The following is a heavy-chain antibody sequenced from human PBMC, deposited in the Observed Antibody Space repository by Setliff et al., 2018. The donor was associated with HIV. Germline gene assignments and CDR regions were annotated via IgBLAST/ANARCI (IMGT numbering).Heavy chain of an antibody. CDR2: IIPILGVA. V-gene: IGHV1-69*02. CDR1: RGTFNCHT. Sequence: SVKVSCKASRGTFNCHTINWVRQAPGQGLDWMGRIIPILGVANYAQRFQGKVTITADKSTSTAYMELTSLRFDDTAMYYCARPYDSSGSHAFDIWGQGTMVTLSS. J-gene: IGHJ3*02. D-gene: IGHD3-22*01. CDR3: ARPYDSSGSHAFDI.